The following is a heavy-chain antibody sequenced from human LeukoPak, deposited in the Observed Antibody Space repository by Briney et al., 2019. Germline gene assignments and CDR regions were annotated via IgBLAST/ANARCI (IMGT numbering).Heavy chain of an antibody. CDR3: ASWELLGDYFDY. D-gene: IGHD1-26*01. CDR2: IYHSGST. CDR1: GGSISSGGYY. J-gene: IGHJ4*02. V-gene: IGHV4-30-2*01. Sequence: SQTLSLTCTVSGGSISSGGYYWSWIRQPPGKGLEWIGYIYHSGSTYYNSSLKSRVTISVDRSKNQFSLKLSSVTAADTAVYYCASWELLGDYFDYWGQGTLVTVSS.